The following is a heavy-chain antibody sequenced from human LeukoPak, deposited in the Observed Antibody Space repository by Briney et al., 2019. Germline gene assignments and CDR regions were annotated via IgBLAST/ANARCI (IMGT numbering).Heavy chain of an antibody. CDR3: ARDRGRPDAFDI. D-gene: IGHD1-26*01. CDR2: INPNSGGT. V-gene: IGHV1-2*02. Sequence: ASVKVSCKASGYTFTAYRLYWVRQAPGQGLEWMGWINPNSGGTNFAQKFQGRDTMTRDTSITTAYIELSSLRSDDTAVYYCARDRGRPDAFDIWGQGTMVTVSS. J-gene: IGHJ3*02. CDR1: GYTFTAYR.